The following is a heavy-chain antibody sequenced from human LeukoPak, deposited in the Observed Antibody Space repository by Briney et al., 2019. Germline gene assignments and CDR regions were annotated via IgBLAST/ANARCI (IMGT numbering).Heavy chain of an antibody. V-gene: IGHV4-59*08. D-gene: IGHD3-22*01. Sequence: SETLSLTCTVSGGSISSYYWSWIRQPPGKGLEWIGSIYYSGSTYYNPSLKSRVTISVDTSKNQFSLKLSSVTAADTAVYYCARSVVEGSSYSTDNAFDIWGQGTMVTVSS. CDR2: IYYSGST. J-gene: IGHJ3*02. CDR1: GGSISSYY. CDR3: ARSVVEGSSYSTDNAFDI.